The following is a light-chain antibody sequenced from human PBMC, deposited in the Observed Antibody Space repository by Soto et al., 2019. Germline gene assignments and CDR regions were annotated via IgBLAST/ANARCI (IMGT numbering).Light chain of an antibody. Sequence: DIQMTQSPSSLSASVGDRVTITCRASQSISSYLNWYQQKPGKAPKLLIYAASSLQSRVPSRFSGSRSGTDFTLTISSLQPEDFATYYCQQSYSTSTWTSGKGTNVEIK. CDR1: QSISSY. J-gene: IGKJ1*01. CDR3: QQSYSTSTWT. CDR2: AAS. V-gene: IGKV1-39*01.